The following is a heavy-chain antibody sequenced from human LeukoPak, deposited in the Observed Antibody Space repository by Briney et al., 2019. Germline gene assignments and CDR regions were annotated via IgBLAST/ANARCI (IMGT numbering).Heavy chain of an antibody. CDR2: IKSNADGGTT. CDR1: GFSFTNAW. D-gene: IGHD4-17*01. Sequence: GGSLRLSCAASGFSFTNAWMSWVRQAPGKGLEWVGHIKSNADGGTTDYVAPVKGRFTISRDDSKDMVYLQMSSLKAEDIAVYFCVTEFYGAYNYWGQGILVTVSS. J-gene: IGHJ4*02. CDR3: VTEFYGAYNY. V-gene: IGHV3-15*01.